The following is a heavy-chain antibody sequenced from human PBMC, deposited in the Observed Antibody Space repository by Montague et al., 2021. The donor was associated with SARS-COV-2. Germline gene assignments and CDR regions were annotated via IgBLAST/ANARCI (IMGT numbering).Heavy chain of an antibody. CDR2: IQHXRII. CDR1: GGSFSDYY. D-gene: IGHD5-24*01. CDR3: ARVFPRWLQFDPYFDY. Sequence: SETLSLTCAVSGGSFSDYYWSWSRQPPGKGLEWIGLEWIGEIQHXRIINYNPSLKSRVTISVDASRNQLSLKLSSVTAADTAVYYCARVFPRWLQFDPYFDYWGQGTLVTVSS. J-gene: IGHJ4*02. V-gene: IGHV4-34*01.